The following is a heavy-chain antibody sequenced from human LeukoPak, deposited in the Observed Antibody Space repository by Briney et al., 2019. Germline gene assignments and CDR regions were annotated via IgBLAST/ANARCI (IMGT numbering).Heavy chain of an antibody. V-gene: IGHV3-33*01. J-gene: IGHJ4*02. CDR2: IWHDGSNK. Sequence: PGGSLRLSCVASGFTLSTNVMHWVRQAPGKGLEWVALIWHDGSNKYYADSVKDRFTISRDNSKNTLYLQMNSLRAEDTAVYYCARDRGYTYGHPFDYWGQGTLVTVSA. CDR1: GFTLSTNV. CDR3: ARDRGYTYGHPFDY. D-gene: IGHD5-18*01.